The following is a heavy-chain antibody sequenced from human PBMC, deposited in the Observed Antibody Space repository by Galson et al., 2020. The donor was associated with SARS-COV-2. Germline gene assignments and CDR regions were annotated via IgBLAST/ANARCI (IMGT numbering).Heavy chain of an antibody. Sequence: ASVKVSCKVSGYSLIELSLHWVRQAPGKGLEWMGGFDPQLGETIYAQKFQGRVTMTDDTSTDTAYMEVSSLTSEDTAVYYCATWKTDYVWGSYRSFDYWGQGTQLTVSS. CDR2: FDPQLGET. CDR1: GYSLIELS. CDR3: ATWKTDYVWGSYRSFDY. V-gene: IGHV1-24*01. D-gene: IGHD3-16*02. J-gene: IGHJ4*02.